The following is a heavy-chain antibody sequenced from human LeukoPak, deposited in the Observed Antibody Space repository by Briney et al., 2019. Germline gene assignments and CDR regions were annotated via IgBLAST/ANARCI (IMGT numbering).Heavy chain of an antibody. J-gene: IGHJ4*02. Sequence: PSETLSLTCTVSGGSISSGDYYWGWIRQPPGKGREWIGYIYYSGSTSYNPSLKSRFAISVDTSKNQFSLKLSSVTAADTAVYYCARSIASGDYVDYWGQGTLVTVSS. V-gene: IGHV4-30-4*01. D-gene: IGHD4-17*01. CDR1: GGSISSGDYY. CDR2: IYYSGST. CDR3: ARSIASGDYVDY.